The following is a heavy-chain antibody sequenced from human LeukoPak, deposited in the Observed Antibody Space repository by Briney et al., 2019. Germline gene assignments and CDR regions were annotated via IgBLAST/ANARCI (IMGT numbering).Heavy chain of an antibody. J-gene: IGHJ4*02. D-gene: IGHD1-26*01. CDR2: ISGSGGST. V-gene: IGHV3-23*01. Sequence: GGTLRLSCAASGFTFSSYGMSWVRQAPGKGLEWVSAISGSGGSTYYADSVKGRFTISRDNSKNTLYLQMNSLRAEDTAVYYCAKQNIVGATFDYWGQGTLVTVSS. CDR1: GFTFSSYG. CDR3: AKQNIVGATFDY.